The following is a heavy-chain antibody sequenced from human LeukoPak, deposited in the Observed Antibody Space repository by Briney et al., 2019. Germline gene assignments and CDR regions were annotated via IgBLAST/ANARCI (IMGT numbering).Heavy chain of an antibody. Sequence: PSETLSLTCTVSGYSISSTYYWGWIRQPPGKGLEWIAYIYYSGSTNYNPSLKSRVTISVDTSKNQFSLKLSSVTAADTAVYYCARRYGSGSSGTFDYWGQGTLVTVSS. J-gene: IGHJ4*02. V-gene: IGHV4-61*01. CDR3: ARRYGSGSSGTFDY. CDR1: GYSISSTYY. D-gene: IGHD3-10*01. CDR2: IYYSGST.